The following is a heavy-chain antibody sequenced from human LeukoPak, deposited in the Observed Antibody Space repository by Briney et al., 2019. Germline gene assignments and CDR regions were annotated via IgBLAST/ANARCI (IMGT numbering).Heavy chain of an antibody. V-gene: IGHV3-30-3*01. J-gene: IGHJ6*04. CDR2: ISYDGSNK. CDR3: ARGLLRFLEWPSWDV. Sequence: GGSLRLSCAASGFTFSSYAMHWVRQAPGKGLEWVAVISYDGSNKYYADSVKGRFTISRDNSKNTLYLQMNSLRAEDTAVYYCARGLLRFLEWPSWDVWGKGTTVTVSS. D-gene: IGHD3-3*01. CDR1: GFTFSSYA.